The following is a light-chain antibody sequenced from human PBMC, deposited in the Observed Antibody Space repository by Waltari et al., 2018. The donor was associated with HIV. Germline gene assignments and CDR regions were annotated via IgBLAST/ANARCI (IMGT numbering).Light chain of an antibody. V-gene: IGLV2-18*02. CDR2: EVS. Sequence: QSALTQPPSVSGSPGQSVTISCTGTSSDVGYYNRVSWYQQPPGTAPKRIIFEVSNRPSGFPDRFAWSKSDNTASLTISGLQAEDEADDYCSSYTSSNTGVFGGGTKLTV. CDR3: SSYTSSNTGV. J-gene: IGLJ3*02. CDR1: SSDVGYYNR.